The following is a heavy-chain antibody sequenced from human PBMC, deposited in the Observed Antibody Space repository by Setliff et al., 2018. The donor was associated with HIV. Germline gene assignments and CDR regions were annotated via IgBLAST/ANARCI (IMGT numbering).Heavy chain of an antibody. V-gene: IGHV1-18*01. D-gene: IGHD3-10*01. Sequence: GASVKVSCKSSGYTFSNFGVSWVRQAPGQGLEWLGYINGDSGKTNFSPMVQGRLTMTTDTSTDTFYLELRSLASDDTAIYYCAREAPRYASGAFDMWGLGTMVTVSS. CDR3: AREAPRYASGAFDM. J-gene: IGHJ3*02. CDR2: INGDSGKT. CDR1: GYTFSNFG.